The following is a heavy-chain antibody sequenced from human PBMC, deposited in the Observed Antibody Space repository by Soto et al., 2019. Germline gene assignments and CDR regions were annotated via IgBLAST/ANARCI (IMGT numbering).Heavy chain of an antibody. Sequence: SETLSLTCTVPGDSITSGGYYWSWLRQPPGEGLEWIGYIYHSGGASYNPSLRGRAVISIDTSKNQFSLRLNAVTAADTATYYCARDYYGAGSQYYYYGMEVWGQGTTVTVSS. CDR3: ARDYYGAGSQYYYYGMEV. CDR1: GDSITSGGYY. J-gene: IGHJ6*02. D-gene: IGHD3-10*01. CDR2: IYHSGGA. V-gene: IGHV4-31*03.